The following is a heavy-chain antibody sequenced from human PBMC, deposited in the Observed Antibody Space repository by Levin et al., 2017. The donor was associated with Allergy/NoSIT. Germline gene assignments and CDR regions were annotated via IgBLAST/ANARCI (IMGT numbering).Heavy chain of an antibody. CDR2: IYYSGST. CDR3: ARNSIVGGFDP. CDR1: GGSISSYY. J-gene: IGHJ5*02. V-gene: IGHV4-59*01. D-gene: IGHD1-26*01. Sequence: PSETLSLTCTVSGGSISSYYWSWIRQPPGKGLEWIGYIYYSGSTNYNPSLKSRVTISVDTSKNQFSLKLSSVTAADTAVYYCARNSIVGGFDPWGQGTLVTVSS.